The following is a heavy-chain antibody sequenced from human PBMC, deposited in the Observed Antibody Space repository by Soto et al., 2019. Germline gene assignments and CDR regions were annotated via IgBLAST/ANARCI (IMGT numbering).Heavy chain of an antibody. CDR2: IQYNGYS. J-gene: IGHJ6*02. CDR1: GGSITNYY. D-gene: IGHD3-10*01. Sequence: QVQLQESGPGLVKPSETLSLTCTVSGGSITNYYCSWFRQPPGKGLEWIGYIQYNGYSAYNLSLKRRVTMSMDTSMTQFSLMVESVTATDTAVYYCARHGFGPLHGLVDVWDQGTTVIVSS. V-gene: IGHV4-59*08. CDR3: ARHGFGPLHGLVDV.